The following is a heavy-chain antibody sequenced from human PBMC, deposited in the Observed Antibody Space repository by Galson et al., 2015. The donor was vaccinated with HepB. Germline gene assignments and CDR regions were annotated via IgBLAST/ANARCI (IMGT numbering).Heavy chain of an antibody. CDR1: GFTFSSYW. J-gene: IGHJ6*02. CDR2: IKQDGSEK. CDR3: ARENLHSSSWFYYYYGMDV. Sequence: SLRLSCAASGFTFSSYWMSWVRQAPGKGLEWVANIKQDGSEKYDVDSVKGRFTISRDNAKNSLYLQMNSLRAEDTAVYYCARENLHSSSWFYYYYGMDVWGQGTTVTVSS. D-gene: IGHD6-13*01. V-gene: IGHV3-7*03.